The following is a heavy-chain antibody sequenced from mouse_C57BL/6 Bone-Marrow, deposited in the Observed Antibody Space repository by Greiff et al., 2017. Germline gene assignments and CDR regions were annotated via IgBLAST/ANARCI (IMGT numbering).Heavy chain of an antibody. CDR2: INPNYGTT. V-gene: IGHV1-39*01. J-gene: IGHJ4*01. D-gene: IGHD2-4*01. Sequence: VQLQQSGPELVKPGASVKISCKASGYSFTDYNMNWVKQSNGKSLEWIGVINPNYGTTSYNQKFKGKATLTVDQASSTAYMQLNSLTSEDSAVYYCAKSELRRYAMGHWGQGTSATVSS. CDR3: AKSELRRYAMGH. CDR1: GYSFTDYN.